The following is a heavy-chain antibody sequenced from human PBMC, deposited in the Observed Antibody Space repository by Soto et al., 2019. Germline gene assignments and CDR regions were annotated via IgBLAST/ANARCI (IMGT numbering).Heavy chain of an antibody. CDR2: MNQDGSEI. J-gene: IGHJ4*02. CDR1: GFTFSSYL. V-gene: IGHV3-7*01. Sequence: EVQLVESGGGLVQPGGSLKLSCAASGFTFSSYLMSWVRQAPGKGLEWVANMNQDGSEIYYVDSVRGRFTISRDNAENSLYLQMNSLRAEDTDGYYCARGRSLLWFGEPRGQGTVVTVSS. D-gene: IGHD3-10*01. CDR3: ARGRSLLWFGEP.